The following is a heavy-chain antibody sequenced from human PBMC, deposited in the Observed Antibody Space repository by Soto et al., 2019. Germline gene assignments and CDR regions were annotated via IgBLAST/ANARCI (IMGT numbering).Heavy chain of an antibody. CDR3: ARGGYYDSSGSRNYHYYGMNV. D-gene: IGHD3-22*01. J-gene: IGHJ6*02. Sequence: QAQLVQSGPEVKKPGASVKVSCKASGYRFTSYGISWVRQAPGQGLEWLGWISAYDDNTKYAQTLQGRVSMSTDTSTNXAXRXLRSLRTDDTAMYYCARGGYYDSSGSRNYHYYGMNVWGQGTTVTVSS. CDR1: GYRFTSYG. CDR2: ISAYDDNT. V-gene: IGHV1-18*01.